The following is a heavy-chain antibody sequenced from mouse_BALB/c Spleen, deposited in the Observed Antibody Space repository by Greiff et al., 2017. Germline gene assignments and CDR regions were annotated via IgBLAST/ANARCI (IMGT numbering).Heavy chain of an antibody. Sequence: QVQLQQSGAELVRPGTSVKVSCKASGYAFTNYLIEWVKQRPGQGLEWIGVINPGSGGTNYNEKFKGKATLTADKSSSTAYMQLSSLTSDDSAVYFCARCYDYDGAWFAYWGQGTLVTVSA. CDR2: INPGSGGT. D-gene: IGHD2-4*01. J-gene: IGHJ3*01. CDR1: GYAFTNYL. CDR3: ARCYDYDGAWFAY. V-gene: IGHV1-54*01.